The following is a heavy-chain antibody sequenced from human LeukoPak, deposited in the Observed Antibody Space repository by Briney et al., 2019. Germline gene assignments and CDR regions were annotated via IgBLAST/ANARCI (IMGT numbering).Heavy chain of an antibody. CDR2: ISSSGSTI. CDR1: GFTFSSYG. Sequence: PGRSLRLSCAASGFTFSSYGMNWVRQAPGKGLEWVSYISSSGSTIYYADSVKGRFTISRDNAKNSLYLQMNSLRAEDTAVYYCARDHPQLDYFDYWGQGTLATVSS. CDR3: ARDHPQLDYFDY. V-gene: IGHV3-48*04. D-gene: IGHD6-13*01. J-gene: IGHJ4*02.